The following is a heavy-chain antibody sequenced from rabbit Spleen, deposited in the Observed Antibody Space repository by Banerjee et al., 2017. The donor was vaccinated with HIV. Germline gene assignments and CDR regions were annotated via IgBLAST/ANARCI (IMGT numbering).Heavy chain of an antibody. D-gene: IGHD1-1*01. CDR3: ARDLTGVIGWNFNL. J-gene: IGHJ4*01. CDR2: IDTGSSGFT. Sequence: QQLVESGGDLVKPGASLTLTCIASGVSFSVSSYMCWVRQAPGKGLEWIACIDTGSSGFTYFASWAKGRFTISKTSSTTVTLQMTSLTAADTATYFCARDLTGVIGWNFNLWGQGTLVTVS. CDR1: GVSFSVSSY. V-gene: IGHV1S40*01.